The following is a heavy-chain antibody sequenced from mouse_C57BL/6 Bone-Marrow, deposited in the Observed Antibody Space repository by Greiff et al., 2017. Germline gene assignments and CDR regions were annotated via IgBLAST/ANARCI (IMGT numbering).Heavy chain of an antibody. CDR3: AIYYDYPLYAMDY. D-gene: IGHD2-4*01. CDR2: IYPRSGNT. CDR1: GYTFTSYG. V-gene: IGHV1-81*01. J-gene: IGHJ4*01. Sequence: QVQLKQSGAELARPGASVKLSCKASGYTFTSYGISWVKQRTGQGLEWIGEIYPRSGNTYYNEKFKGKATLTADKSSSTAYMELRSLTSEDSAVYFCAIYYDYPLYAMDYGGQGTSVTVSS.